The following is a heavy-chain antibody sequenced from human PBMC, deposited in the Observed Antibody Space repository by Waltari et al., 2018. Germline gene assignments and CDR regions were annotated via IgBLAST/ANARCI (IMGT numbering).Heavy chain of an antibody. Sequence: QVQLQQWGAGLLKPSETLSLTCAVYGGSFSGYYWSWIRQPPGKGLEWIGEINHSGSTNYNPSLKSRVTISVDTSKNQFSLKLSSVTAADTAVYYCARAFIGIVGANNWFDPWGQGTLVTVSS. CDR2: INHSGST. J-gene: IGHJ5*02. V-gene: IGHV4-34*01. CDR1: GGSFSGYY. D-gene: IGHD1-26*01. CDR3: ARAFIGIVGANNWFDP.